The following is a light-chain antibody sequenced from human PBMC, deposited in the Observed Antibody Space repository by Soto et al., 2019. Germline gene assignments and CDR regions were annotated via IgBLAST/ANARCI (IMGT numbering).Light chain of an antibody. CDR1: SGHSSYA. CDR2: LNSDGSH. J-gene: IGLJ2*01. V-gene: IGLV4-69*01. CDR3: QTWGTVPKV. Sequence: QPVLTQSPSASASLGASVKLTCTLSSGHSSYAIAWHQQQPEKGPRYLMKLNSDGSHSKGDGIPDRFSGSSSGAERYLTISSLQSEDEADYYCQTWGTVPKVFGGGTKLTVL.